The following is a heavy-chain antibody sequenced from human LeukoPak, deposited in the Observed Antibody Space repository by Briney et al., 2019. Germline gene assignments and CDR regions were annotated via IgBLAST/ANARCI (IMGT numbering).Heavy chain of an antibody. CDR1: GFTFSSYS. CDR2: ITISSSYI. J-gene: IGHJ3*02. CDR3: ARDLRVDCWSGPSGAEPNAFDI. Sequence: TGGSLRLSCAVSGFTFSSYSINGVRQAPGKGLEWGSSITISSSYIYYADSVKGRFTISRDNAKNSLYLQMNSLRAEDTAVYYCARDLRVDCWSGPSGAEPNAFDIWGQGTMVTVSS. D-gene: IGHD3-3*01. V-gene: IGHV3-21*01.